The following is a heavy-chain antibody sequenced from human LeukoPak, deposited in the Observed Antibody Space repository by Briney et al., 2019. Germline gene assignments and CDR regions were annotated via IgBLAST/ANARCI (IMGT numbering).Heavy chain of an antibody. D-gene: IGHD2-15*01. J-gene: IGHJ4*02. Sequence: PSGTLSLTCAVSGGSISSSNWWSWVRQPPRTGLEWIGGIYHSGSTNYNPSLKSRVTISVDKSKNQFSLNLSSVTAADTAVYYCAREGYCSGGSCVLFDYWGQGALVTVSS. CDR3: AREGYCSGGSCVLFDY. V-gene: IGHV4-4*02. CDR2: IYHSGST. CDR1: GGSISSSNW.